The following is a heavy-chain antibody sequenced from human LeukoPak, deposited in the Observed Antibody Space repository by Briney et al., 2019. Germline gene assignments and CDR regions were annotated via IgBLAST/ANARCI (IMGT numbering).Heavy chain of an antibody. V-gene: IGHV3-23*01. CDR1: GFTFSSYA. Sequence: GGSLRLSCAASGFTFSSYAMSWVRQAPGKGLEWVSAISGSGGSTYYADSVKGRFTISRDNSKSTLFLQMNSLRAEDTAVYYCAKDPRIGSRVATPCHWGQGTLVAVSS. D-gene: IGHD3-3*01. CDR2: ISGSGGST. J-gene: IGHJ4*02. CDR3: AKDPRIGSRVATPCH.